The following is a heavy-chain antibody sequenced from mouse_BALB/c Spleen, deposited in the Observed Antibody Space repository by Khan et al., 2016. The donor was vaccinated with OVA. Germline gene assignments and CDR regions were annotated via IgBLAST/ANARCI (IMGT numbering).Heavy chain of an antibody. D-gene: IGHD2-1*01. J-gene: IGHJ1*01. Sequence: QMQLEESGPGLVAPAQSLSITCTVSGFSLTSYGVHWVRQPPGKGLEWLGVIWAGGSTNYYSALMSRLSISKDNSKSQVFLKMNSLQTGDTAMYFWARNYGSYLDYFDVGGAGTTVTVSS. V-gene: IGHV2-9*02. CDR3: ARNYGSYLDYFDV. CDR2: IWAGGST. CDR1: GFSLTSYG.